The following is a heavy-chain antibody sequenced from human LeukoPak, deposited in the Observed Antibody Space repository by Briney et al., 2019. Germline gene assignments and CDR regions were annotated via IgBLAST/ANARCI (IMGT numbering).Heavy chain of an antibody. CDR3: AREGRGAAAGMDY. J-gene: IGHJ4*02. Sequence: SETLSLTXTVSGGSINNYYWSSVRQPPGKGLEWIGYIYYSGSTNYNPSLKSRVTISVDTSKNQFSLNLSSVTAADTAVYYCAREGRGAAAGMDYWGQGTLVTVSS. CDR2: IYYSGST. D-gene: IGHD6-13*01. V-gene: IGHV4-59*01. CDR1: GGSINNYY.